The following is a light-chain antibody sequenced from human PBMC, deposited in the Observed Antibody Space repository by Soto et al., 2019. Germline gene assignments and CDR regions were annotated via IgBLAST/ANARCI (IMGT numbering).Light chain of an antibody. CDR3: QSYDSSLSIWV. CDR1: RSYIGAGYV. J-gene: IGLJ3*02. V-gene: IGLV1-40*01. Sequence: QSVLTQPPSVSGAPGQRVIISCTGSRSYIGAGYVVHWYRRLPGTAPKLLIYGNNNRPSGVPDRFSGSKSGTSASLAIAGLQAEDDADYSCQSYDSSLSIWVFGGGTKLTVL. CDR2: GNN.